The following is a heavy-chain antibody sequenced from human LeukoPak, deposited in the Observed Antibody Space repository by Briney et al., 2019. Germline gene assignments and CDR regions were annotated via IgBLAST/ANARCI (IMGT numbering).Heavy chain of an antibody. D-gene: IGHD5-18*01. Sequence: SETLSLTCAVYGGSFSGYYWSWIRQPPGKGLEWIGEINHSGSTNYNPSLKSRVTISVDTSKNQFSLKLSSATAADTAVYYCARRRYSYGVGNWFDPWGQGTLVTVSS. CDR2: INHSGST. J-gene: IGHJ5*02. CDR1: GGSFSGYY. CDR3: ARRRYSYGVGNWFDP. V-gene: IGHV4-34*01.